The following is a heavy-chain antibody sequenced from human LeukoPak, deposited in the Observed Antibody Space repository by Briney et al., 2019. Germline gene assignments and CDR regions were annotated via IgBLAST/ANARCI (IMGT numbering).Heavy chain of an antibody. CDR3: ARGSGSSWSPGLGGYYMDV. V-gene: IGHV1-2*02. CDR1: GYTFTNYG. D-gene: IGHD6-13*01. J-gene: IGHJ6*03. CDR2: INPNSGGT. Sequence: ASVKVSCKASGYTFTNYGINWVRQAPGQGLEWMGWINPNSGGTNYAQKFQGRVTMTRDTSISTAYMELSRLRSDDTAVYYCARGSGSSWSPGLGGYYMDVWGKGTTVTVSS.